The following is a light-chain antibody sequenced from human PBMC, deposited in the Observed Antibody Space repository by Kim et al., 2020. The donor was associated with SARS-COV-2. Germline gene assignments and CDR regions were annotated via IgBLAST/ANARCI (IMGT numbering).Light chain of an antibody. CDR2: GAS. CDR3: QQYGSSRGA. J-gene: IGKJ2*01. CDR1: QSVDINY. V-gene: IGKV3-20*01. Sequence: LSPGGRAPLSFRARQSVDINYLAWYQHKPGQSPRLLIYGASTRATGIPDRFSGSGFGTDFTLAITRLEPEDFAVYYCQQYGSSRGAFGQGTKLEI.